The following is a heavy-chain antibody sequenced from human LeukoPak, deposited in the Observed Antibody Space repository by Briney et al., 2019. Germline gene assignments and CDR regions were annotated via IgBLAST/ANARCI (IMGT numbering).Heavy chain of an antibody. CDR3: ALYDSSGYYPYFDY. CDR1: GGTFSSYA. D-gene: IGHD3-22*01. CDR2: IIPIFGTA. J-gene: IGHJ4*02. Sequence: ASVKVSCKASGGTFSSYAISWVRQAPGQGLEWMGGIIPIFGTANYAQKFQGRVTITADESTSTAYMELSSLRSEDTAVYYCALYDSSGYYPYFDYWGQGTLVTVSS. V-gene: IGHV1-69*01.